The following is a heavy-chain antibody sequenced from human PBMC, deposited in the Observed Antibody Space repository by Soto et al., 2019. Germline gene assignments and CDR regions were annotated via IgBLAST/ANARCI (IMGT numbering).Heavy chain of an antibody. Sequence: GGSLRLSCAASGFNFSTFGMNWVRQATGKGLEWVSFLSPSYAYTSYADSVKGRFTISGDNDKNSVSLQMNSLRADDTGVYYCAGSPENFSSGYYEGFDYWGPGTMVTVSS. V-gene: IGHV3-21*03. CDR2: LSPSYAYT. CDR3: AGSPENFSSGYYEGFDY. J-gene: IGHJ4*02. CDR1: GFNFSTFG. D-gene: IGHD3-3*01.